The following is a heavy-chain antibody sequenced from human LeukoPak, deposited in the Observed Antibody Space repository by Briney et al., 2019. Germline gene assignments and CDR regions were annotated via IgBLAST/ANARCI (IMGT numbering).Heavy chain of an antibody. CDR1: GYTFTSYY. CDR3: ARESGDSSSPVYFDY. V-gene: IGHV1-46*01. CDR2: INPSGGST. J-gene: IGHJ4*02. Sequence: GASVKVSRKASGYTFTSYYMHWVRQAPGQGLEWMGIINPSGGSTSYAQKFQGRVTMTRDTSTSTVHMELSSLRSEDTAVYYCARESGDSSSPVYFDYWGQGTLVTVSS. D-gene: IGHD6-13*01.